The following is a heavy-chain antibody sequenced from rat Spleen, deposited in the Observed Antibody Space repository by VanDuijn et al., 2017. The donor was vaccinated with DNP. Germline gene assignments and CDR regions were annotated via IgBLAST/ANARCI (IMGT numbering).Heavy chain of an antibody. CDR2: ITYDGSRT. V-gene: IGHV5-17*01. CDR3: ARQIPPDY. D-gene: IGHD3-8*01. J-gene: IGHJ2*01. Sequence: EVQLVESGGGLVQPGRSLKLSCAASGFTFSDYAMAWVRQAPKKGLEWVATITYDGSRTYYRDSVKGRFTISRDNAKSTLYLQMDSLRSEDTATYYCARQIPPDYWGQGVMVTVSS. CDR1: GFTFSDYA.